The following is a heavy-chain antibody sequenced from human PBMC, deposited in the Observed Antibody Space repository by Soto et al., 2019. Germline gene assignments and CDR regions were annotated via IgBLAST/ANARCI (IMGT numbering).Heavy chain of an antibody. J-gene: IGHJ4*02. CDR1: GGSISSYY. D-gene: IGHD1-26*01. V-gene: IGHV4-59*08. CDR3: ARRYCGTLDY. CDR2: IYYSGST. Sequence: SETLSLTCTVSGGSISSYYWSWIRQPPGKGLEWIGYIYYSGSTNYNPSLKSRVTISVDTSKNQFSLKLSSVTAADTAVYYCARRYCGTLDYWGQGTLVTSPQ.